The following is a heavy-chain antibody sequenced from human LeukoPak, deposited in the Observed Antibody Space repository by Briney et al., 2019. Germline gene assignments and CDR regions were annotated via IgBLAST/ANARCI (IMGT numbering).Heavy chain of an antibody. V-gene: IGHV4-34*01. CDR2: INHSGSP. CDR1: GGSFIGYY. Sequence: SETLSLTSAVHGGSFIGYYWSWIRQPPGKGLERIGEINHSGSPNYNPSLKSRVTISVDTSKNQFSLKLSSVTAADTAVYYCARRQRPNYGMDLWGQGTTVTVSS. J-gene: IGHJ6*02. CDR3: ARRQRPNYGMDL. D-gene: IGHD1-1*01.